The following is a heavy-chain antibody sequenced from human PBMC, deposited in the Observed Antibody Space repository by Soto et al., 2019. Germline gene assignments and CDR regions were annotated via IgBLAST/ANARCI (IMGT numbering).Heavy chain of an antibody. CDR3: AKYIVVVPAAKYYGMDV. J-gene: IGHJ6*02. D-gene: IGHD2-2*01. CDR1: GFTFSSYA. CDR2: ISGSGGST. V-gene: IGHV3-23*01. Sequence: GGSLRLSCAASGFTFSSYAMSWVRQAPGKGLEWVSAISGSGGSTYYADSVKGRFTISRDNSKNTLYLQMNSLRAEDTAVYYCAKYIVVVPAAKYYGMDVWGQGTTVTVSS.